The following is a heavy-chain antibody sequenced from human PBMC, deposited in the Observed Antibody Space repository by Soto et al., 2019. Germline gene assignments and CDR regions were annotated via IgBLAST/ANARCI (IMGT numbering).Heavy chain of an antibody. CDR1: GGSISSYY. V-gene: IGHV4-59*08. CDR2: IYYSGNT. J-gene: IGHJ4*02. CDR3: ARRYGDCFDF. D-gene: IGHD4-17*01. Sequence: QVQLQESGPGLVKPSETLSLTCTVSGGSISSYYWSWIRQPPGKGLEWIGYIYYSGNTNYNPSLKSRVTISVDTSNNQFSLKLSSVTAADTAVYYCARRYGDCFDFWGQGTLVTVSS.